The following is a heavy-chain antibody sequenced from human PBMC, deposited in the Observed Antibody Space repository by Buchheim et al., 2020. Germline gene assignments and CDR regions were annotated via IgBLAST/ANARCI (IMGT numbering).Heavy chain of an antibody. CDR1: GFTFGDYA. Sequence: EVHLVESGGGLVQPGRSLRLSCTASGFTFGDYATSWFRQAPGKGLEWVGFIRNKAYSGTTEYAASVKGRFTISRDDSKSIAYLQMNSLKTEDTAVYYCTRVPWWELLADYWGQGTL. D-gene: IGHD1-26*01. CDR3: TRVPWWELLADY. V-gene: IGHV3-49*03. J-gene: IGHJ4*02. CDR2: IRNKAYSGTT.